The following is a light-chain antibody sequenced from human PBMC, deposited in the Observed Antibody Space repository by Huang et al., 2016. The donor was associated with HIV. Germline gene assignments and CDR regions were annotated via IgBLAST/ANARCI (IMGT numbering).Light chain of an antibody. CDR2: GAS. CDR3: QQSYTTPRT. Sequence: DIQMTQSPSSLSASVGDRVTITCRASQSISSYLNWYQQKPGKAPRLLIYGASSLQSGVPSRFSGIGSETDFTLTISSLQPEDFATYYCQQSYTTPRTFGPGTKVDF. V-gene: IGKV1-39*01. CDR1: QSISSY. J-gene: IGKJ3*01.